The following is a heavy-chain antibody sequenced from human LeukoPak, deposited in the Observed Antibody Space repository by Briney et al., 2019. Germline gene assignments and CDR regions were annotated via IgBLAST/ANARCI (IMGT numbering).Heavy chain of an antibody. Sequence: PGGSLRLACAASGFTFSTYWMHWVRQAPGKGLVWVSRIKSDGSSIMYADSVRGRFTISRDNAKNTLYLQMNSLRAEDTAVYYCARVLDYGGRSNFDHWGQGTLVTVSS. CDR2: IKSDGSSI. CDR1: GFTFSTYW. D-gene: IGHD4-23*01. CDR3: ARVLDYGGRSNFDH. J-gene: IGHJ4*02. V-gene: IGHV3-74*03.